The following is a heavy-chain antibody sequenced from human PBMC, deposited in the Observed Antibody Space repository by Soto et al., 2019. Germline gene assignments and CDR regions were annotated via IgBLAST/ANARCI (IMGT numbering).Heavy chain of an antibody. D-gene: IGHD6-13*01. CDR2: LNPNGGST. Sequence: QVQLVQSGAEVKKPGASVKVSCKASGYTFTNSYIHWVRQAPGQGLEWMALLNPNGGSTNYAQNFQGRVTVTRDTSTSTVYMELTSLTSEDTAVYYCAGNLAAGDYWGQGTLVTVSS. CDR1: GYTFTNSY. V-gene: IGHV1-46*01. J-gene: IGHJ4*02. CDR3: AGNLAAGDY.